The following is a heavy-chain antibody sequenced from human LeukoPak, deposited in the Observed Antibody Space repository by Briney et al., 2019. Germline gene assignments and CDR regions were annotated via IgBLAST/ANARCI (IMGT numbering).Heavy chain of an antibody. CDR1: GFTFGTYW. V-gene: IGHV3-74*01. CDR2: ISTDGSST. Sequence: GGSLRLSCGASGFTFGTYWMHWVRQAPGKGLVWVSRISTDGSSTSYADFVKGRFTISRDNAKNTLFLQMNSLRAEDTAVYYCARDFLWGSGSRWGQGTLVTVSS. J-gene: IGHJ4*02. D-gene: IGHD3-10*01. CDR3: ARDFLWGSGSR.